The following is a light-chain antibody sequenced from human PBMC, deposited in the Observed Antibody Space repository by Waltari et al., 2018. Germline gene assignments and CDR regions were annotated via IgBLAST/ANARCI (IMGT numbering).Light chain of an antibody. CDR2: KAN. V-gene: IGLV8-61*01. CDR1: SGSLSTTSY. CDR3: ALYMGSGIWV. Sequence: QTVVTQEPSLSVSPGGTVTLTCALSSGSLSTTSYATWYQQTPGQAPRTLVYKANARSSGVAERFSGSILGNTAALTITGAQADDESDYYCALYMGSGIWVFGGGTRLTVL. J-gene: IGLJ3*02.